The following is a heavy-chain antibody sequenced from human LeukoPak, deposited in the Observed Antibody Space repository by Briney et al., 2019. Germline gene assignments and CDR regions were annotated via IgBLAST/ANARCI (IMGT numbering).Heavy chain of an antibody. CDR3: ARHKTPATITSHSGLDY. Sequence: GESLKISCKGSGYTFNNYWIGWGRQMPGKGLEWMGVIYPGDSDTRYSPSFQGQVTFSADKSISTAHLQWSSLKASDTAMYHCARHKTPATITSHSGLDYWGQGTLVTVSS. CDR2: IYPGDSDT. J-gene: IGHJ4*02. D-gene: IGHD5-12*01. CDR1: GYTFNNYW. V-gene: IGHV5-51*01.